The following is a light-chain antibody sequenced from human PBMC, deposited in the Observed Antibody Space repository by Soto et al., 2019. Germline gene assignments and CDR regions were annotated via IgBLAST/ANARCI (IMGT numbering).Light chain of an antibody. CDR3: QQRSNWPPT. CDR1: QSVSSY. Sequence: EIVLTQSPATLSLSPGERATLYCRASQSVSSYLAWYQQKPRQAPRLLIYDASNRATGIPARFSGSGSGTDFTLTIGILEPEDFAVYYCQQRSNWPPTFGTGSKVDIK. V-gene: IGKV3-11*01. CDR2: DAS. J-gene: IGKJ3*01.